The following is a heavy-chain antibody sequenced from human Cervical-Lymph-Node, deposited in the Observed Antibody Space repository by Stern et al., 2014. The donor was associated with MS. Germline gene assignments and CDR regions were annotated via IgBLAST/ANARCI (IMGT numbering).Heavy chain of an antibody. CDR1: GGTFSSYG. V-gene: IGHV1-69*09. J-gene: IGHJ6*02. Sequence: QVQLVQSGAEVKKPGSSVKVSCKASGGTFSSYGISWVRQAPGQGLEWMGRIIPMFGIVNDAQKFQGRVTITADTSTSTAYMELRSLRSEDTAVYFCATEAIAARPSSYSGMDVWGQGTTVTVYS. CDR2: IIPMFGIV. D-gene: IGHD6-6*01. CDR3: ATEAIAARPSSYSGMDV.